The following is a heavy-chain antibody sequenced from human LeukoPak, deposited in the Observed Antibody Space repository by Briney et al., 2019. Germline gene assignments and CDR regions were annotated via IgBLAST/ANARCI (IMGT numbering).Heavy chain of an antibody. J-gene: IGHJ5*02. Sequence: ASVKVSCKASGYTFTSYAMHWVRQAPGQRLEWMGWINAGNGNTKYSQEFQGRVTITRDTSASTAYMELSSLRSEDMAVYYCAREVESWSGFDPWGQGTLVTVSS. V-gene: IGHV1-3*03. CDR2: INAGNGNT. CDR1: GYTFTSYA. CDR3: AREVESWSGFDP. D-gene: IGHD2-2*01.